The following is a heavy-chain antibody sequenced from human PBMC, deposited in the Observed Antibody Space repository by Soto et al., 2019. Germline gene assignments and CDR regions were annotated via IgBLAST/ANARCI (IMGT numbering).Heavy chain of an antibody. D-gene: IGHD3-22*01. Sequence: SETLSLTCTVSGGSVSSGSYYWSWIRQPPGKGLEWIGYIYYSGSTNYNPSLKSRVTISVDTSKNQFSLKLSSVTAADTAVYYCARGDVVVIGYWGQGTLVTVS. CDR3: ARGDVVVIGY. V-gene: IGHV4-61*01. CDR1: GGSVSSGSYY. CDR2: IYYSGST. J-gene: IGHJ4*02.